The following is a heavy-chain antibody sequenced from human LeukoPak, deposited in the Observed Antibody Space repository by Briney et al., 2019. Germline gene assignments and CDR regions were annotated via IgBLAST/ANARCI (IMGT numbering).Heavy chain of an antibody. CDR2: ISSSGSTI. D-gene: IGHD2-2*01. CDR3: ARRYCSSTSCTLDY. Sequence: PGGSLRLSCAASGFTFSSYEMNWVRQAPGKGLEWVSYISSSGSTIYYADSVKGRFTISRDNAKNSLYLQMNSLRAEDTVVYYCARRYCSSTSCTLDYWGQGTLVTVSS. J-gene: IGHJ4*02. CDR1: GFTFSSYE. V-gene: IGHV3-48*03.